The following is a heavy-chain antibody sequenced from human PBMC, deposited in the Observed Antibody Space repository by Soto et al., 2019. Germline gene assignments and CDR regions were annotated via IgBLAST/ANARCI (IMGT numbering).Heavy chain of an antibody. CDR1: GGTFSSYA. V-gene: IGHV1-69*13. CDR3: ARFRIAVAGGTAILYYYYGLDG. D-gene: IGHD6-19*01. CDR2: IIPIFGTA. J-gene: IGHJ6*02. Sequence: SVKVSCKASGGTFSSYAISWVRQAPGQGLEWMGGIIPIFGTANYAQKFQGRVTITADESTSTAYMELSSLRSEDTAVYYCARFRIAVAGGTAILYYYYGLDGWGQGTTVTVAS.